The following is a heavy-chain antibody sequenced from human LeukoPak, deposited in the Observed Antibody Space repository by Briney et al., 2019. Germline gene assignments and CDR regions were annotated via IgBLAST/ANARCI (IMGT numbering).Heavy chain of an antibody. J-gene: IGHJ4*02. Sequence: GGSLRLSCAASGFSFSTYTMNWVRQAPGKGLDWVSYISSSSSTIYYADSVKGRFTISRDNAKNSLYLQMNSLRVEDTAVYYCAGTLMVPSDYWGQGTLVTVSS. CDR2: ISSSSSTI. D-gene: IGHD3-10*01. CDR1: GFSFSTYT. V-gene: IGHV3-48*04. CDR3: AGTLMVPSDY.